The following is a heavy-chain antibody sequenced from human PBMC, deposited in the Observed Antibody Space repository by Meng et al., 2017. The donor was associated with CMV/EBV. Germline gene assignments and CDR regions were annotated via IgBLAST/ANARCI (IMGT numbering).Heavy chain of an antibody. J-gene: IGHJ5*02. Sequence: ETLSLTCAASGFTFSSYAMSWVRQAPGKGLEWVSVIYSGGSSTYYADSVKGRFTISRDNSKNTLYLQMNSLRAEDTAVYYCAKDHRDFWSGYTTGWFDPWGQGTLVTVSS. V-gene: IGHV3-23*03. CDR1: GFTFSSYA. CDR2: IYSGGSST. CDR3: AKDHRDFWSGYTTGWFDP. D-gene: IGHD3-3*01.